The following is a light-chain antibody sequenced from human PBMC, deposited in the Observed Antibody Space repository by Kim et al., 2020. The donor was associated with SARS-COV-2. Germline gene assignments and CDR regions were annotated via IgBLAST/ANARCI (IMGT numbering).Light chain of an antibody. V-gene: IGKV1-5*01. J-gene: IGKJ4*01. Sequence: GDRVTITYRASQSITTWLAWYQQKPGKAPKVLIFDASNLKSGVPSRFSGSGSGTEFTLTISSLQPDDFATYFCQQYSSYSPTFGGGTKLEI. CDR1: QSITTW. CDR3: QQYSSYSPT. CDR2: DAS.